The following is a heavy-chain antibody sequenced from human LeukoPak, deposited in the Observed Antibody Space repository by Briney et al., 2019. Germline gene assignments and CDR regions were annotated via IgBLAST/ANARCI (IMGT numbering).Heavy chain of an antibody. J-gene: IGHJ4*02. CDR2: IIPIFGTA. CDR1: GGTFSSYA. CDR3: ARCGDSTSCYDLDY. D-gene: IGHD2-2*01. V-gene: IGHV1-69*05. Sequence: SVKVSCKASGGTFSSYAISLVRQAPGQGLEWMGGIIPIFGTANYAQKFQGRVTITTDESTSTAYMELSSLRSEDTDVYYCARCGDSTSCYDLDYWGQGTLVTVSS.